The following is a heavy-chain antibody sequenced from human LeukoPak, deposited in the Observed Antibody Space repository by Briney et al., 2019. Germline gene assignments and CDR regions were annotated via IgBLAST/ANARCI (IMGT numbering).Heavy chain of an antibody. V-gene: IGHV4-4*01. CDR3: ARDQWLLRGGDHDAFDI. D-gene: IGHD6-19*01. CDR2: IFHSGTT. J-gene: IGHJ3*02. CDR1: GGSVSTTHW. Sequence: SGTLSLTCVVSGGSVSTTHWWTWVRQPPGKGLEWIGDIFHSGTTNYNPSLKSRVTISVDKSKNQFSLRLRSVTAADTAVYCCARDQWLLRGGDHDAFDIWGQGTMVTVSS.